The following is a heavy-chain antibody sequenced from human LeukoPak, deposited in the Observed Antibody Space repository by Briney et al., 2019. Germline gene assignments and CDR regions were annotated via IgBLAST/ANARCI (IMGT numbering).Heavy chain of an antibody. D-gene: IGHD5-12*01. V-gene: IGHV3-23*01. Sequence: GGSLRLFCAASGFTFSSYAMNWVRQAPGKGLAWISGINNSGGSTYYADSVKGRFTISRDNSKNTLYLQMNSLRAEDTAVYYCANPPGLRRLDPWGQGTLVTVSS. J-gene: IGHJ5*02. CDR2: INNSGGST. CDR1: GFTFSSYA. CDR3: ANPPGLRRLDP.